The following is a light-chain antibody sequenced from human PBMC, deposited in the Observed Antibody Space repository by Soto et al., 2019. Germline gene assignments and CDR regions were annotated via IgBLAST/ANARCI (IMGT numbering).Light chain of an antibody. CDR1: SSNIGSNT. Sequence: QSVLTQPPSASGTPGQRVTISCSGSSSNIGSNTVNWYQQLPGTAPKLLIYSNNQRPSGFPDRFSGSKSVTSASLAISGLQSEDEADYYCAAWDDSLNGYVLGTGTKLTVL. V-gene: IGLV1-44*01. CDR2: SNN. CDR3: AAWDDSLNGYV. J-gene: IGLJ1*01.